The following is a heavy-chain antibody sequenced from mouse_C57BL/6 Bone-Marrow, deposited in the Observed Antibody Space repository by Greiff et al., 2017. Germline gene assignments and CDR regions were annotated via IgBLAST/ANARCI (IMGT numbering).Heavy chain of an antibody. V-gene: IGHV1-81*01. CDR1: GYTFTSYG. CDR2: IYPRSGNT. D-gene: IGHD1-1*01. J-gene: IGHJ2*01. Sequence: QVQLQQSGAELARPGASVKLSCKASGYTFTSYGISWVKQRTGQGLEWIGEIYPRSGNTYYNEKFKGKATLTVDKSSSTAYMELRSLTSEDSAVYFCARSPYYYYGSGTDYWGQGTTLTVSS. CDR3: ARSPYYYYGSGTDY.